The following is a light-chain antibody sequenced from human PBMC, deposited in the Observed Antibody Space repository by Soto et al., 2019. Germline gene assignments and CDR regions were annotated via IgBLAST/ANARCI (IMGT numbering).Light chain of an antibody. CDR3: PTWGSGNHVV. V-gene: IGLV4-69*01. CDR2: LNSDGSH. Sequence: QPVLTQSPSASASLGASVKLTCTLSSGHSSYAIAWHQQQPEKGPRYLMKLNSDGSHSTGDGIPDRFSGSSSGAERSLTVSSLQSEDEADYYCPTWGSGNHVVFGGGTKLTVL. CDR1: SGHSSYA. J-gene: IGLJ2*01.